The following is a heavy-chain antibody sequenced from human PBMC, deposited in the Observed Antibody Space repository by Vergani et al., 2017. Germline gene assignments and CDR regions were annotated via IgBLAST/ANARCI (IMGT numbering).Heavy chain of an antibody. J-gene: IGHJ2*01. CDR2: IYYSGST. Sequence: QLQLQESGPGLVKPSETLSLTCTVSGGSISSSSYYWGWIRQPPGKGLEWIGSIYYSGSTYYNPSLKSRVTISVDTSKNQFSLKLSSVTAADTAVYYCARHIAAAGTPWYFDLWGRGTLVTVSS. CDR3: ARHIAAAGTPWYFDL. CDR1: GGSISSSSYY. D-gene: IGHD6-13*01. V-gene: IGHV4-39*07.